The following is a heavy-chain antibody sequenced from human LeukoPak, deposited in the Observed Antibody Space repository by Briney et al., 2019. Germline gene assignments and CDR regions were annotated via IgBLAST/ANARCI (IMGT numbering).Heavy chain of an antibody. D-gene: IGHD3-22*01. CDR1: GDSISSPTYF. J-gene: IGHJ6*03. CDR3: ARLYSRFYYYYMDV. V-gene: IGHV4-39*07. Sequence: PSETLSLTCTVSGDSISSPTYFWSWIRQPPGKGLEWIGEISQSGSTNYNSSLKSRVTISVDTSKSQFSLKLSSVTAADTAVYYCARLYSRFYYYYMDVWGKGTTVTVSS. CDR2: ISQSGST.